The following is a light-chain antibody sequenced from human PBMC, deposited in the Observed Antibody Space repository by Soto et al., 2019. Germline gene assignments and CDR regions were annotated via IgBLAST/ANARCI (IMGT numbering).Light chain of an antibody. CDR2: AAS. J-gene: IGKJ4*01. Sequence: DIQMTQSPSSLSASVGDRVTITCRASQGVSDYLAWYQQKPGKVPKLLIYAASTLQSGVPSRFSGSGSGTGFTLTISSLQPEDVATYYCQKYNSAPPNTFGGGTKVEIK. CDR1: QGVSDY. V-gene: IGKV1-27*01. CDR3: QKYNSAPPNT.